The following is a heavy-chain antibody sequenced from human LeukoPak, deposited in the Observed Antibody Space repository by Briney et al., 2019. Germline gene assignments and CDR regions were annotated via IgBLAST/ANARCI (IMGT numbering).Heavy chain of an antibody. D-gene: IGHD6-19*01. Sequence: PGGSLRLSCAASGFTFSSYEMNWVRQAPGKGLEWISHISSSGSTIYYADSVKGRFTISRDNAKNSLYLQMNSLRAEDTAVYYCALSGLYLSFDYWGQGTLVTVSS. V-gene: IGHV3-48*03. J-gene: IGHJ4*02. CDR1: GFTFSSYE. CDR3: ALSGLYLSFDY. CDR2: ISSSGSTI.